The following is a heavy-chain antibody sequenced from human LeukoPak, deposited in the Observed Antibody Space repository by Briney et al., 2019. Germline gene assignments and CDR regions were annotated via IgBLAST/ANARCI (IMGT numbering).Heavy chain of an antibody. CDR2: IYYSGST. Sequence: SETLSLTCTVSGGSISDSNYYWGWIRQPPGRGLEWIGNIYYSGSTYYSPSLKSRVTVSVDTSKNQFSLKLSSVTAADTAVYYCARQSTIATARIDPWGQGTLVTVSS. D-gene: IGHD6-25*01. V-gene: IGHV4-39*01. CDR3: ARQSTIATARIDP. CDR1: GGSISDSNYY. J-gene: IGHJ5*02.